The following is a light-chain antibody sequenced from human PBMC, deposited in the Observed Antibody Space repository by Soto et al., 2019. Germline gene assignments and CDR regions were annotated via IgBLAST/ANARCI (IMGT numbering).Light chain of an antibody. CDR3: QQLNSYPRT. CDR2: AAS. Sequence: IQSTQSPPSLSASVGDSVTITCRASQGISSFLAWYQQKPGKAPRLLIYAASILQTGVPSRFSGSGSGTDFTLTVSSLQPEDFATYYCQQLNSYPRTFGPGTKVDIK. CDR1: QGISSF. J-gene: IGKJ1*01. V-gene: IGKV1-9*01.